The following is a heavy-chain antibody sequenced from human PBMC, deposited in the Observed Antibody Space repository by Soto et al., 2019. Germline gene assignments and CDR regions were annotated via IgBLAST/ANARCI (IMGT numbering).Heavy chain of an antibody. V-gene: IGHV1-18*01. CDR1: GYSFTRYG. J-gene: IGHJ6*02. CDR2: INAYNGNT. CDR3: AMVDLYVTPSPQDV. Sequence: ASVKVSCKASGYSFTRYGIGWARQAPGQGLEWMGWINAYNGNTNYAQNLQGRLTLTTDTSTTTAYMELRSLRSNDTAIYYCAMVDLYVTPSPQDVWGQGTTVTVSS. D-gene: IGHD3-16*01.